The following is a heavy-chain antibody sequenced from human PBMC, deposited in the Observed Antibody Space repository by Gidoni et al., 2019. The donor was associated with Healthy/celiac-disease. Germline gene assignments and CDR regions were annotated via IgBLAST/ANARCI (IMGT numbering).Heavy chain of an antibody. CDR2: IIPICGTA. D-gene: IGHD6-6*01. CDR3: ASGAPGIAARPVYFDY. J-gene: IGHJ4*02. CDR1: GGTFSSYA. V-gene: IGHV1-69*01. Sequence: QVQLVQSGAEVKKPGSSVKVSCKASGGTFSSYAISWVRQAPGQGLEWMGGIIPICGTANYAQKFQGRVTITADESTSTAYMELSSLRSEDTAVYYCASGAPGIAARPVYFDYWGQGTLVTVSS.